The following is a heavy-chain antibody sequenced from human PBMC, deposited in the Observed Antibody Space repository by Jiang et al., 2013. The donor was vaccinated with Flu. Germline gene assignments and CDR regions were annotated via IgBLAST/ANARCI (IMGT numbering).Heavy chain of an antibody. D-gene: IGHD3-22*01. CDR1: GFTFTNYY. Sequence: VQLLESGGGLVKPGGSLRLSCAASGFTFTNYYMTWIRQAPGKGLEWVSYISSRSDYIAYSDSVKGRFTISRDNARNSLSLQMNSLRAEDTAVYYCARAPGTSYYDSSGYYHDYWGQGTLVTVSS. CDR2: ISSRSDYI. V-gene: IGHV3-11*06. J-gene: IGHJ4*02. CDR3: ARAPGTSYYDSSGYYHDY.